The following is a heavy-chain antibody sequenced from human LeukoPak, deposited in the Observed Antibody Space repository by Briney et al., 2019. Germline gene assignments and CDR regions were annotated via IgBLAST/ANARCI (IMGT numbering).Heavy chain of an antibody. CDR3: AKDDLRGYSYVFDY. V-gene: IGHV3-9*01. CDR1: GFTFDDYA. CDR2: NSWNSGSI. D-gene: IGHD5-18*01. J-gene: IGHJ4*02. Sequence: GGSLRLSCAASGFTFDDYAMHWVRQAPGKGLEWVSGNSWNSGSIGYADSVKGRFTISRDNAKNSLYLQMNSLRAEDTALYYCAKDDLRGYSYVFDYWGQGTLVTVSS.